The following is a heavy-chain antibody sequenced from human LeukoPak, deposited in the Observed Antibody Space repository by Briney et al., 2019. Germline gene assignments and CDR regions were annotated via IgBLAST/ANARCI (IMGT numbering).Heavy chain of an antibody. D-gene: IGHD3-22*01. V-gene: IGHV1-8*03. J-gene: IGHJ4*02. CDR1: GYTFTGYY. CDR3: ARGLDYYDSSGLDY. CDR2: MNPNSGNT. Sequence: ASVKVSCKASGYTFTGYYMHWVRQATGQGLEWMGWMNPNSGNTGYAQKFQGRVTITRNTSISTAYMELSSLRSEDTAVYYCARGLDYYDSSGLDYWGQGTLVTVSS.